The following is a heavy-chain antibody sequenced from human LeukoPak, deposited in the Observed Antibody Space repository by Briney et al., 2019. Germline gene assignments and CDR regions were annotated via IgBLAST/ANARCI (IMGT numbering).Heavy chain of an antibody. CDR1: GFTFSTYA. CDR2: ISGSYGST. V-gene: IGHV3-23*01. D-gene: IGHD3-10*01. Sequence: GGSLRLSCAASGFTFSTYAMRWVRQAPGKGLEWFSSISGSYGSTYYADSVKGRFTISRDNSKNTLYLQMNSLRAADTAVSYCAKGESHPKYYFDYWGQGTLVTVSS. J-gene: IGHJ4*02. CDR3: AKGESHPKYYFDY.